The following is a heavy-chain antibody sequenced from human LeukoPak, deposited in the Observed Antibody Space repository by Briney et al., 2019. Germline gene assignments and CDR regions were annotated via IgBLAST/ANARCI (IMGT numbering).Heavy chain of an antibody. Sequence: KPAETLSLTCTVSGGSIRSYYWSWIRQPAGKGLEWIGRIYTSGSTNYNPSLKSRVTISVDTSKNQFSLKLSSVTAADTAVYYCARAQHIAAAAFDYWGQGTLVTVSS. CDR3: ARAQHIAAAAFDY. V-gene: IGHV4-4*07. CDR1: GGSIRSYY. CDR2: IYTSGST. J-gene: IGHJ4*02. D-gene: IGHD6-13*01.